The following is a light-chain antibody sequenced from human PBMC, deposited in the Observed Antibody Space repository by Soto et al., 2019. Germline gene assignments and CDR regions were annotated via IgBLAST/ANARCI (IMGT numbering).Light chain of an antibody. CDR1: QSISNW. CDR2: DAA. V-gene: IGKV1-5*01. Sequence: DIQMTQSPSTLSASIGDRVTITCRASQSISNWLAWYQQKPGKAPKLLIYDAASLESGVPSRFSGSGSGTEFTLTISSLQPDDFATYYCQQYNSYPYTFGQGTKVEI. CDR3: QQYNSYPYT. J-gene: IGKJ2*01.